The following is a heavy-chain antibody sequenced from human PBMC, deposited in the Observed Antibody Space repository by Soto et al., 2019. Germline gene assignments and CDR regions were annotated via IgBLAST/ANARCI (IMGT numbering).Heavy chain of an antibody. CDR2: INAGNGNT. CDR1: GYTFTSYA. CDR3: ARGEEWLRKDFVDY. Sequence: GASVKVSCKASGYTFTSYAMHWVRQAPGQRLEWMGWINAGNGNTKYSQKFQGRVTITRDTSASTAYMELSSLRSEDTAVYYCARGEEWLRKDFVDYWGQGTLVTVSS. D-gene: IGHD5-12*01. J-gene: IGHJ4*02. V-gene: IGHV1-3*01.